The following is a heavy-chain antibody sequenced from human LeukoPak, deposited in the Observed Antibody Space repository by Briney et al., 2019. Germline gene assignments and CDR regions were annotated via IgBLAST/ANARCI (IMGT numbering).Heavy chain of an antibody. CDR1: GGSISSGGYY. J-gene: IGHJ5*02. V-gene: IGHV4-31*03. CDR3: ARVVLGYCSGGSCYGVDP. Sequence: PSQTLSLTCTVSGGSISSGGYYWSWIRQHPGKGLEWLGYIYYSGSTYYNPSLKSRVTISVDTSKNQFSLKLSSVTAADTAVYYCARVVLGYCSGGSCYGVDPWGQGTLVTVSS. CDR2: IYYSGST. D-gene: IGHD2-15*01.